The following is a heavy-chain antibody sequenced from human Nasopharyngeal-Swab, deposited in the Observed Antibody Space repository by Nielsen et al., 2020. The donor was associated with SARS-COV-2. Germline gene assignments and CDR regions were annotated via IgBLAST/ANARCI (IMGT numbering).Heavy chain of an antibody. CDR3: ASALALDRGVIRDY. Sequence: RQAPGKGVEWIGYIYYSGSTYYNPSLKSRVTISVDTSKNQFSLKLSSVTAADTAVYYCASALALDRGVIRDYWGQGTLVTVSS. D-gene: IGHD3-10*01. V-gene: IGHV4-31*02. J-gene: IGHJ4*02. CDR2: IYYSGST.